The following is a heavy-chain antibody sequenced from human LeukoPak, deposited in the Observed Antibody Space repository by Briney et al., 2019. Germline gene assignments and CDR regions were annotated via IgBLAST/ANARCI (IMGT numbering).Heavy chain of an antibody. CDR2: ISSSGSTI. J-gene: IGHJ6*02. CDR1: GFTFSDYY. CDR3: ARAARESPDNYYYGLDA. V-gene: IGHV3-11*01. Sequence: GGSLRLSCAASGFTFSDYYMSWIRQAPGKGLEWVSYISSSGSTIYYADSVKGRFTISRDNAKNSLYLQMNSLRAEDTAVYYCARAARESPDNYYYGLDAWGQGTTVTVSS.